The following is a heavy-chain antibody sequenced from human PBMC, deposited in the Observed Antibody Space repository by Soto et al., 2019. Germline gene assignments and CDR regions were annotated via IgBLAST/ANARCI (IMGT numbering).Heavy chain of an antibody. CDR1: GYTFTSYG. CDR2: ISAYNGNT. D-gene: IGHD2-15*01. CDR3: ARDKRYCSGVSCWAPIKNSPEYFQH. J-gene: IGHJ1*01. V-gene: IGHV1-18*01. Sequence: ASVKVSCKASGYTFTSYGISWVRQAPGQGLEWMGWISAYNGNTNYAQKLQGRVTMTTDTSTSTAYMELRSLRSDDTAVYYCARDKRYCSGVSCWAPIKNSPEYFQHWDQGTLVNVS.